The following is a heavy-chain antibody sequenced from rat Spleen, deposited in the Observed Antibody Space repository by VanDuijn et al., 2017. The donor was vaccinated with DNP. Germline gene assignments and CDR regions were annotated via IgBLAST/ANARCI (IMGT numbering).Heavy chain of an antibody. CDR2: ISTSGGST. CDR1: GFTFSAYY. D-gene: IGHD4-1*01. Sequence: EVQLVESGGGLVQPGRSLTLSCAASGFTFSAYYMAWVRQAPNKGLEWVATISTSGGSTYYRDSVRGRFTLSRDNAKSTLYLQMDSLRSEDTATYYCASGLYWGQGVMVTVSS. CDR3: ASGLY. J-gene: IGHJ2*01. V-gene: IGHV5-25*01.